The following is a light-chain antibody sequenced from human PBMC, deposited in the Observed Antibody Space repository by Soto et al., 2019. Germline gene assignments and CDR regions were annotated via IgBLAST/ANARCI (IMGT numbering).Light chain of an antibody. J-gene: IGKJ4*01. CDR2: AAS. CDR1: QGISTY. Sequence: DIQMTQSPSSLSESAGDRVTITCRASQGISTYLNWYQQKPGKAPKLLIYAASSLQTGVPSRFSGSGSGTDFTFTISGLQPEDFATYFCQQYDNLLAPTFGGGTKVDIK. V-gene: IGKV1-33*01. CDR3: QQYDNLLAPT.